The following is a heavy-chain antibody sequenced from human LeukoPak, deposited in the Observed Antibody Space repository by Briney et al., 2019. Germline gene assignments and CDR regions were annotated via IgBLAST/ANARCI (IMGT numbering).Heavy chain of an antibody. J-gene: IGHJ4*02. Sequence: GGSLRLSCAASGFTFSSYGMHWVRQAPGKGLEWVAVIWYGGSNKYYADSVKGRFTISRDNSKNTLYLQMNSLRAEDTAVYYCAVIAAHYYFDYWGQGTLVTVSS. D-gene: IGHD6-6*01. CDR2: IWYGGSNK. CDR3: AVIAAHYYFDY. V-gene: IGHV3-33*08. CDR1: GFTFSSYG.